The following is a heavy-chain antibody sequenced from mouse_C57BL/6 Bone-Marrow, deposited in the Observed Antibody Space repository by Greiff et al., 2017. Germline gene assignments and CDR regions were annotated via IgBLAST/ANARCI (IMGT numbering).Heavy chain of an antibody. V-gene: IGHV1-42*01. Sequence: VQLKESGPELVKPGASVKISCKASGYSFTGYYMNWVKQSPEKSLEWIGEINPSTGGTTYNQKFKAKATLTVDKSSSTAYMQLKSLTSEDSAVYYCARGDLLWLRRPFAYWGQGTLVTVSA. J-gene: IGHJ3*01. CDR2: INPSTGGT. CDR1: GYSFTGYY. D-gene: IGHD2-2*01. CDR3: ARGDLLWLRRPFAY.